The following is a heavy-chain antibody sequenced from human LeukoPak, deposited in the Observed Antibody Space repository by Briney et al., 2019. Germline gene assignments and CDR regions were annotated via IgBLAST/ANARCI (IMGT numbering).Heavy chain of an antibody. Sequence: NSGGSLRLSCASSGFTFSNAWMCWVRQAPGKGQEWVGRNKSKTAGGITDYAAPVKCRFTTSRDDSQNTLYLQMNSLQTEDTAVYYCTTDASPYCSNGKCYSGGNFDYWGQGTLVTVSS. D-gene: IGHD2-8*01. CDR2: NKSKTAGGIT. CDR3: TTDASPYCSNGKCYSGGNFDY. J-gene: IGHJ4*02. CDR1: GFTFSNAW. V-gene: IGHV3-15*01.